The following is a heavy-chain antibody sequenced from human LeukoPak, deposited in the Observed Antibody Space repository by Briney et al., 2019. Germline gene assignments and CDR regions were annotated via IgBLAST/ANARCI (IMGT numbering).Heavy chain of an antibody. J-gene: IGHJ4*02. Sequence: PGGSLRLSCAASGFTFSSYSMNWVRQAPGKGLEWISYISTTGTTIYYADSVEGRFTISRDNGKNSLYLQMNSLRAEDTAVYYCARGQWLPNYYFDCWGQGTLVTVSS. D-gene: IGHD6-19*01. CDR1: GFTFSSYS. V-gene: IGHV3-48*04. CDR2: ISTTGTTI. CDR3: ARGQWLPNYYFDC.